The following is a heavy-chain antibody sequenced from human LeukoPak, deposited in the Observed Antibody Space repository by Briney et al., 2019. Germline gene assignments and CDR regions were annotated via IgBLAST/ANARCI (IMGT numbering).Heavy chain of an antibody. CDR3: ARALPHRRLMDTTMEQHWFDP. CDR2: INAYNGNT. V-gene: IGHV1-18*01. Sequence: ASVKVSCKASGYTFTNFDISWVRQAPGQGLEWMGWINAYNGNTNYAQKLQGRVTMTTDTSTSTAYMDLRSLRSDDTAVYYCARALPHRRLMDTTMEQHWFDPWGQGTLVTVS. J-gene: IGHJ5*02. CDR1: GYTFTNFD. D-gene: IGHD5-18*01.